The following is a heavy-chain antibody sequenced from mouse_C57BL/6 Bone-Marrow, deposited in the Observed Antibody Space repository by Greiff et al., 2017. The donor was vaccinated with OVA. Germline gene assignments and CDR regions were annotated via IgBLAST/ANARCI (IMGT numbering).Heavy chain of an antibody. CDR1: GYTFTDYN. V-gene: IGHV1-18*01. D-gene: IGHD4-1*01. Sequence: EVQVVESGPELVKPGASVKIPCKASGYTFTDYNMDWVKQSHGKSLEWIGDINPNNGGTIYNQKFKGKATLTVDKSSSTAYMELRSLTSEDTAVYYCARLSGTRYAMDYWGQGTSVTVSS. CDR3: ARLSGTRYAMDY. J-gene: IGHJ4*01. CDR2: INPNNGGT.